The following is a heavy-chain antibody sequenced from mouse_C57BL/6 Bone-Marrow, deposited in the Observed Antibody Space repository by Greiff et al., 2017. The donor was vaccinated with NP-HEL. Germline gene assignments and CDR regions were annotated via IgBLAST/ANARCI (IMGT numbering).Heavy chain of an antibody. CDR3: SRGTAHSTLAY. CDR1: GYTFTDYY. CDR2: IGPGRGST. D-gene: IGHD3-2*02. V-gene: IGHV1-77*01. Sequence: VQLQESGAELVKPGASVKISCKASGYTFTDYYINWVKQRPGQGLEWIGKIGPGRGSTYYNEKFKGKATLTADKSSSTAYMQLSSLTSEDSAVSGGSRGTAHSTLAYWGQGTLVTVAA. J-gene: IGHJ3*01.